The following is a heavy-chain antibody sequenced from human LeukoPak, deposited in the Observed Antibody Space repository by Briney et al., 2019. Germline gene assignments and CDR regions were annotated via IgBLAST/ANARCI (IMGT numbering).Heavy chain of an antibody. CDR1: GFTFSSYW. V-gene: IGHV3-7*01. CDR2: IKQDGSEK. CDR3: ARGAYYYDSSGYYPLIYYFDY. Sequence: GGSLRLSCAASGFTFSSYWMSWVRQAPGKGLEWVANIKQDGSEKYYVDSVKGRFTISRDNAKNSLYLQMDSLRAEDTAVYYCARGAYYYDSSGYYPLIYYFDYWGQGTLVTVSS. J-gene: IGHJ4*02. D-gene: IGHD3-22*01.